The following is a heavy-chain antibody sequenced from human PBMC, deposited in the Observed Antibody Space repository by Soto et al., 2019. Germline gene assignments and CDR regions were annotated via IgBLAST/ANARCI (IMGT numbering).Heavy chain of an antibody. Sequence: GESLKISCAASGFTFSDYYMSWIRQAPGKGLEWVSYISSSSSYTNYADSVKGRFTISRDNAKNSLYLQMNSLRAEDTAVYYCARDWGRWLQLFDYWGQGTLVTVSS. J-gene: IGHJ4*02. CDR2: ISSSSSYT. V-gene: IGHV3-11*06. D-gene: IGHD5-12*01. CDR1: GFTFSDYY. CDR3: ARDWGRWLQLFDY.